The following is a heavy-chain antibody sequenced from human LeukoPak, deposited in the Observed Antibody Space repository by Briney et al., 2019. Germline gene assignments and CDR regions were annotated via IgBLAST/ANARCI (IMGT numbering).Heavy chain of an antibody. Sequence: GGSLRLSCAASGFTFSSYSMNWVRQAPGKGLEWVSYISSRSRTIYYADSVKGRFTISRDNAKNSLYLQMNSLRAEDTAVYYCARVGYYDILTDYIILGPFDYWGRGTLVTVSS. CDR3: ARVGYYDILTDYIILGPFDY. CDR2: ISSRSRTI. J-gene: IGHJ4*02. D-gene: IGHD3-9*01. CDR1: GFTFSSYS. V-gene: IGHV3-48*04.